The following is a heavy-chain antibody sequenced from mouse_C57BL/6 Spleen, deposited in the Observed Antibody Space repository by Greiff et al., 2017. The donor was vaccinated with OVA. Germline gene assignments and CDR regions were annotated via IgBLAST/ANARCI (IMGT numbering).Heavy chain of an antibody. Sequence: QVQLQQPGAELVKPGASVKLSCKASGYTFTSYWMHWVKQRPGRGLEWMGRIDPNSGGTKYNEKFKRKATLTVDKPSSTAYMQLSSLTSEDSAVYYSARGGYYGSSYDWYFDVWGTGTTVTVSS. J-gene: IGHJ1*03. D-gene: IGHD1-1*01. CDR2: IDPNSGGT. CDR1: GYTFTSYW. V-gene: IGHV1-72*01. CDR3: ARGGYYGSSYDWYFDV.